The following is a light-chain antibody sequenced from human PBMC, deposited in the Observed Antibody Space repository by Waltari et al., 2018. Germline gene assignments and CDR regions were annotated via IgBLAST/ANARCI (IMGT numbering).Light chain of an antibody. CDR1: SRDVGAYNH. CDR2: DVS. V-gene: IGLV2-14*03. J-gene: IGLJ2*01. Sequence: QSALTQPASVSGSPGQSITISCTGPSRDVGAYNHVSWYQQHPGKVPKLIIYDVSHRPSGVSFRFSGSKSDNTASLTISGLQAEDEADYYCISYTTSDTMIFGGGTKLTVL. CDR3: ISYTTSDTMI.